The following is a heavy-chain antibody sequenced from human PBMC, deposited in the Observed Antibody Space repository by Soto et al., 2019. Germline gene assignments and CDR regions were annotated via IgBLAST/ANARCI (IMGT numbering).Heavy chain of an antibody. V-gene: IGHV4-34*01. CDR2: INHSGST. CDR1: GGSFSGYY. CDR3: ARTGKNTYDYVWGSYRQSPYYYYGMDV. Sequence: SETLSLTCAVYGGSFSGYYWSWIRQPPGKGLEWIGEINHSGSTNYNPSLKSRVTISVDTSKNQFPLKLSSVTAADTAVYYCARTGKNTYDYVWGSYRQSPYYYYGMDVWGQGTTVTVSS. D-gene: IGHD3-16*02. J-gene: IGHJ6*02.